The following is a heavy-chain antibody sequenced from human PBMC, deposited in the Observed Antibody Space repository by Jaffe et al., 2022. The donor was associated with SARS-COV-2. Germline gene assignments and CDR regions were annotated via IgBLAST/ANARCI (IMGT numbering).Heavy chain of an antibody. D-gene: IGHD5-12*01. CDR3: VKDVATTEYFFDY. CDR2: ISWNSGRI. J-gene: IGHJ4*02. Sequence: EVQLVESGGGLVQPGGSLRLSCAASGFSFDDYAMHWVRQGPGKGLEWVSGISWNSGRIGYADSVKGRFTISRDNAKNSLYLHMNSLRSEDTALYYCVKDVATTEYFFDYWGQGAQVTVSS. CDR1: GFSFDDYA. V-gene: IGHV3-9*01.